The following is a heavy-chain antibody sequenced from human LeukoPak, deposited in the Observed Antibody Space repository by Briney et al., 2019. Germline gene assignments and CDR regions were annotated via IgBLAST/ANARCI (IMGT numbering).Heavy chain of an antibody. Sequence: PSETLSLTCTVSGGSISSYYWSWIRQPAGKGLEWIGRIYTSGSTNYNPSLKSRVTMSVDTSKNQFSLKLSSVTAADTAVYYCARDPYGDYSDVGPPDRVNYYGMDVWGQGTTVTVSS. CDR3: ARDPYGDYSDVGPPDRVNYYGMDV. V-gene: IGHV4-4*07. D-gene: IGHD4-17*01. CDR2: IYTSGST. CDR1: GGSISSYY. J-gene: IGHJ6*02.